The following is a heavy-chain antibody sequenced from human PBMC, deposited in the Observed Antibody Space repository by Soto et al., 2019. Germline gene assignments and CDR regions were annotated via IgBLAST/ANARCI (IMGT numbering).Heavy chain of an antibody. J-gene: IGHJ4*02. CDR2: IYPGDSDT. CDR1: GYSFTNYW. V-gene: IGHV5-51*01. D-gene: IGHD2-2*01. CDR3: ARRKASSTTSLSFRAGFDY. Sequence: GESLKISCKGSGYSFTNYWIGWVRQMPGKGLEWMGLIYPGDSDTRYSPSFEGQVTISADKSISTAYLQWSGLKASDTAMYYCARRKASSTTSLSFRAGFDYWGQGTLVTVYS.